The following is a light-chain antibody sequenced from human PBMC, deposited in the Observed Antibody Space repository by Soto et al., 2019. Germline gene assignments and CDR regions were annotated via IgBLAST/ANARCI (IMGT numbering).Light chain of an antibody. CDR2: DAS. CDR1: RSISDW. CDR3: LQYSSHSWT. J-gene: IGKJ1*01. V-gene: IGKV1-5*01. Sequence: DIQMTQYPSSLSASVGDRVTITCRASRSISDWLAWYQQKPGKAPELLIFDASNLKSGVSSRFSGSGSGTEFTLTISRLQPDDVATYYCLQYSSHSWTFGQGTKVDIK.